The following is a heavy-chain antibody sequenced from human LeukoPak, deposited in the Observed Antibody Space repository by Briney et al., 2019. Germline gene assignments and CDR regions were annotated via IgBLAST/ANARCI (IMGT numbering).Heavy chain of an antibody. D-gene: IGHD3-3*01. Sequence: SVKVSCKASGGTFSSYTISWVRQAPGQGLEWMGRIIPILGIANYAQKFQGRVTITADKSTSTAYVELSSLRSEDTAVYYCASEYEFYGMDVWGQGTTVTVSS. CDR3: ASEYEFYGMDV. CDR1: GGTFSSYT. J-gene: IGHJ6*02. CDR2: IIPILGIA. V-gene: IGHV1-69*02.